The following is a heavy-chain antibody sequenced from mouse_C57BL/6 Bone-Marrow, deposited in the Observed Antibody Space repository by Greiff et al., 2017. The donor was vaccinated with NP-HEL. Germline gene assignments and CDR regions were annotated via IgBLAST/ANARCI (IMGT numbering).Heavy chain of an antibody. J-gene: IGHJ1*03. Sequence: QVQLKQPGAELVMPGASVKLSCKASGYTFTSYWMHWVKQRPGQGLEWIGEIDPSDSYTNYNQKFKGKSTLTVDKSSSTAYMQLSSLTSEDSAVYYCARGSDYDGYWYFDVWGTGTTVTVSS. CDR2: IDPSDSYT. D-gene: IGHD2-4*01. V-gene: IGHV1-69*01. CDR3: ARGSDYDGYWYFDV. CDR1: GYTFTSYW.